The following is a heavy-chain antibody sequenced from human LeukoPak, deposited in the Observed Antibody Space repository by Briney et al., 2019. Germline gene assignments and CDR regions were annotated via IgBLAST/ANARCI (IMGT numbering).Heavy chain of an antibody. Sequence: SETLSLTCTVSGDSISSYYWSWIRQPPGKGLEWIGYIYYSGSTDYNPSLKSRVTISVDTSKNQFSLKLRSVTAADTAVYYCARHRYYYGSSGPNWFDPWGQGTLVTVSS. CDR1: GDSISSYY. V-gene: IGHV4-59*08. D-gene: IGHD3-22*01. J-gene: IGHJ5*02. CDR3: ARHRYYYGSSGPNWFDP. CDR2: IYYSGST.